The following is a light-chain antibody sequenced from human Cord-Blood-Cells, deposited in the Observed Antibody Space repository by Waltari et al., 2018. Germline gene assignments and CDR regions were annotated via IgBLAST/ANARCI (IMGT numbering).Light chain of an antibody. CDR2: DVS. CDR3: CSYAGSYTYV. V-gene: IGLV2-11*01. Sequence: QSALTQPRSVSGSPGQSVTLPCTGTSSAGGGFNYVPWYQPHPGKAPTRMIYDVSKRPSGVPDRFSGSKSGNTASLTISGLQAEDEADYYCCSYAGSYTYVFGTGTKVTVL. CDR1: SSAGGGFNY. J-gene: IGLJ1*01.